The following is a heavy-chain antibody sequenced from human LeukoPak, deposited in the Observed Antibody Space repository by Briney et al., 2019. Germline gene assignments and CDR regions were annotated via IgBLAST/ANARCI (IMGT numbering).Heavy chain of an antibody. CDR2: IYYSGST. J-gene: IGHJ4*02. CDR1: GGSISSGGYY. CDR3: ASVDTAMGTFDY. Sequence: TSQTLSLTCTVSGGSISSGGYYWSWIRQPPGKGLEWIGYIYYSGSTYYNPSLKSRVTISVDTSKNQFSLKLSSVTAADTAVYYCASVDTAMGTFDYWGQGTLVTVSS. V-gene: IGHV4-31*03. D-gene: IGHD5-18*01.